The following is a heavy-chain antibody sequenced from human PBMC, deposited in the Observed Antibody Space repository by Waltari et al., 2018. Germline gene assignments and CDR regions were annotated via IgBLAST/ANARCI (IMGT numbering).Heavy chain of an antibody. D-gene: IGHD7-27*01. V-gene: IGHV3-21*01. CDR2: ISSTGTYT. CDR3: ATGGWGFYLDN. CDR1: GFTFRRYS. Sequence: EVQLVESGGGLVKPGGSLRLSCAASGFTFRRYSMNWVRQAPGKGLEWISSISSTGTYTHYADSVKGRFTISRDNAKNSLYLQMNSLRAEDTGVYWCATGGWGFYLDNWGQGTLVTFSS. J-gene: IGHJ4*02.